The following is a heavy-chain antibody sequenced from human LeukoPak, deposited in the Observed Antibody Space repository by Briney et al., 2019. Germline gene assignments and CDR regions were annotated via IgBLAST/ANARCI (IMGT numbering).Heavy chain of an antibody. V-gene: IGHV3-7*01. J-gene: IGHJ4*02. CDR2: IKYDGSDK. CDR1: GFTFSNYW. D-gene: IGHD4-17*01. Sequence: GGSLRLSCAASGFTFSNYWMSWVRQAPGKGLEWVANIKYDGSDKYYVDSVKGRFTISRDNTKNSLYLQMNNLRAEDTAVYYCASDWGDGDRFDFWGQGTLVTVSS. CDR3: ASDWGDGDRFDF.